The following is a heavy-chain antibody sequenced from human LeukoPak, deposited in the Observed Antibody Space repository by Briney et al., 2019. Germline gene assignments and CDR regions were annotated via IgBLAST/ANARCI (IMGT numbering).Heavy chain of an antibody. CDR2: INTDGSST. Sequence: GGSLRLSCAASGFTFSSYWMHWVRQAPGKGLVWVSRINTDGSSTSYADSVKGRFTISRDNAKNTLYLQMNSLTAEDTAVYFCARDTVTGVDWFDPWGQGTLVTVSS. CDR3: ARDTVTGVDWFDP. V-gene: IGHV3-74*01. J-gene: IGHJ5*02. CDR1: GFTFSSYW. D-gene: IGHD4-17*01.